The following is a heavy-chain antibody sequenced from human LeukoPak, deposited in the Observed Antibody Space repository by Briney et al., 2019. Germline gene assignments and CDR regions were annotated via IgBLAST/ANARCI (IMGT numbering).Heavy chain of an antibody. V-gene: IGHV4-38-2*02. Sequence: SETLSLTCTVSGYSISSGYYWGWIRPPPGKGPEWIGEINHSGSTNYNPSLKSRVTISVDTSKNQFSLKLSSVTAADTAVYYCARHSPHSSGWYGMFDYWGQGTLVTVSS. CDR2: INHSGST. D-gene: IGHD6-19*01. CDR3: ARHSPHSSGWYGMFDY. J-gene: IGHJ4*02. CDR1: GYSISSGYY.